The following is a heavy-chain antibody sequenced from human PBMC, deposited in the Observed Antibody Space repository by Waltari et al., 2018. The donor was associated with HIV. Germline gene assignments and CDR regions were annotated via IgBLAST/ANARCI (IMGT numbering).Heavy chain of an antibody. CDR2: KRGYNCNT. CDR1: GYTFTSYG. CDR3: ARVRCSSSSCYHGWCDP. J-gene: IGHJ5*02. Sequence: QVQLMQSGAEVKKPGGSVKVSGTASGYTFTSYGISCVRQAPGQGLEVMGWKRGYNCNTNEARNLQGRVTMTRDTSASTAYMELRGRRSVDTAVYYCARVRCSSSSCYHGWCDPWGQGTLVTVSS. V-gene: IGHV1-18*01. D-gene: IGHD2-2*01.